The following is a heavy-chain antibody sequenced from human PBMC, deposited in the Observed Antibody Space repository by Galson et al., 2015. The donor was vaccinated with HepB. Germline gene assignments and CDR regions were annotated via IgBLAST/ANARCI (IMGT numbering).Heavy chain of an antibody. Sequence: SLRLSCAASGFTFSSYAMLWVRQAPGKGLEWVAVISYDGSNKYYADSVKGRFTISRDNSKNTLYLQMNSLRAEDTAVYYCARATAAAGLIDYWGQGTLVTVSS. CDR1: GFTFSSYA. D-gene: IGHD6-13*01. CDR2: ISYDGSNK. J-gene: IGHJ4*02. CDR3: ARATAAAGLIDY. V-gene: IGHV3-30*04.